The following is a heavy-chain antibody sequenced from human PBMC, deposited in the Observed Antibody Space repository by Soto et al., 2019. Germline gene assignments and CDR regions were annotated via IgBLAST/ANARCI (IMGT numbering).Heavy chain of an antibody. V-gene: IGHV4-4*02. Sequence: QVQLQASGPGLVKPSGTLSLTCAVSGGSFTRHNWWTWVPQPPEQELEWIGEIYRTGSTNYNPSLESRVTISLDTSENQFSLKGTSLTAADTAVYYCASRDPGTSVDYWGQGTLVTVSS. CDR3: ASRDPGTSVDY. CDR1: GGSFTRHNW. CDR2: IYRTGST. D-gene: IGHD1-7*01. J-gene: IGHJ4*02.